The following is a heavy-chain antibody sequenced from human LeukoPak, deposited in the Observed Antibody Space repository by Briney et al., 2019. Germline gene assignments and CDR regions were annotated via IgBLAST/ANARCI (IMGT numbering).Heavy chain of an antibody. D-gene: IGHD3-22*01. CDR3: ARHQDYYDSSGYYPFYYYYYGMDV. V-gene: IGHV4-39*01. CDR1: GGSISSSSYY. J-gene: IGHJ6*02. Sequence: SETLSLTCTVSGGSISSSSYYWGWIRQPPGKGLEWIGSIYYSGSTYYNPSLKSRVTISVDTSKNQFSLKLSSVTAADTAVYYCARHQDYYDSSGYYPFYYYYYGMDVWGQGTTVTVSS. CDR2: IYYSGST.